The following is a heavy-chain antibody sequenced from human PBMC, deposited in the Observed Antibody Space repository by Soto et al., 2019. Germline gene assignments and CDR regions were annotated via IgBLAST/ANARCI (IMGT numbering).Heavy chain of an antibody. V-gene: IGHV3-11*01. Sequence: QVQLVESGGGLVKPGGSLRLSCAASGFTFSDYYMSWIRQAPGKGLEWVSYISSSGSTIYYADSVKGRFTISRDNAKNSLYLQMNGLRAEDTAVYYCARIQQDQLLVLYYFDYWGQGTLVTVSS. CDR2: ISSSGSTI. J-gene: IGHJ4*02. CDR1: GFTFSDYY. D-gene: IGHD2-2*01. CDR3: ARIQQDQLLVLYYFDY.